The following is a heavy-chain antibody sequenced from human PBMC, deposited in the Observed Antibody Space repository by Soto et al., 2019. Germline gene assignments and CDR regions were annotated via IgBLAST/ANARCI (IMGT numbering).Heavy chain of an antibody. CDR1: GGSISSYY. CDR2: IYYSGST. V-gene: IGHV4-59*01. Sequence: PSETLSLTCTVSGGSISSYYWSWIRQPPGKGLEWIGYIYYSGSTNYNPSLKSRVTISVDTSKNQFSLKLSSVTAADTAVYYCAGEAFRYCSGGSCYSYYYYYMAVWGKGTTVTVSS. D-gene: IGHD2-15*01. CDR3: AGEAFRYCSGGSCYSYYYYYMAV. J-gene: IGHJ6*03.